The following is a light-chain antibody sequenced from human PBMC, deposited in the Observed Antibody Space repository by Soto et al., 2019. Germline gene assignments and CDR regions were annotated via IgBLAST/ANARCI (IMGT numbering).Light chain of an antibody. CDR1: QSVSSY. Sequence: EIVLTQSPATLSLSPGERATLSCRASQSVSSYLAWYQQKPGQAPRLLIYDASNRATGIPARFSGSGSGTTFTLTINSLEPEDFAVYYCQQRSNWPPLFTFGPGT. CDR3: QQRSNWPPLFT. V-gene: IGKV3-11*01. J-gene: IGKJ3*01. CDR2: DAS.